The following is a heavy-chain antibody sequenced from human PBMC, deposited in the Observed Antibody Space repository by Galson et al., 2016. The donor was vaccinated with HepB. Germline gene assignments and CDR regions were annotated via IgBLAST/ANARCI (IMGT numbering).Heavy chain of an antibody. CDR1: GFTVSRNY. V-gene: IGHV3-53*04. CDR3: ARGAGYSSSWYAAGRAFDI. J-gene: IGHJ3*02. CDR2: IYSSDTS. D-gene: IGHD6-13*01. Sequence: SLRLSCAASGFTVSRNYMSWVRQAPGKGLECVSVIYSSDTSYYADSVKGRFTISRHNSRNTLYLQMNSLRAEDTALCYCARGAGYSSSWYAAGRAFDIWGQGTVVTVSS.